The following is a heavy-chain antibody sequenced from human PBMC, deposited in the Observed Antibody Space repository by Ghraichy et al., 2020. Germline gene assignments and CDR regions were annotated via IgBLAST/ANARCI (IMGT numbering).Heavy chain of an antibody. Sequence: SETLSLTCTVSGGSMSSSSYYWGWIRQPPGEGLEWIGTIHYSGSTYYNASLKSRVTISVDTSKNQFFLNLSSVTAADTAVYYCARHLFRVEWFGEFGWFDPWGQGTLVTVAS. V-gene: IGHV4-39*01. CDR3: ARHLFRVEWFGEFGWFDP. J-gene: IGHJ5*02. CDR2: IHYSGST. D-gene: IGHD3-10*01. CDR1: GGSMSSSSYY.